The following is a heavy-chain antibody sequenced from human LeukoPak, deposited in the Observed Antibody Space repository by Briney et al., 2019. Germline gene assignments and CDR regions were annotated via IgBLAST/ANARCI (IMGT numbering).Heavy chain of an antibody. CDR1: GGSISTPTYS. V-gene: IGHV4-61*01. Sequence: SETLSLTCTVSGGSISTPTYSWSWIRQPPGKGLEWIGYIFYSGSTNYNPSLKSRVTISEDTSRNRISLKLRSVTAADTAVYYCATFTVVTQYWGQGTLVTVSS. J-gene: IGHJ4*02. CDR3: ATFTVVTQY. CDR2: IFYSGST. D-gene: IGHD4-23*01.